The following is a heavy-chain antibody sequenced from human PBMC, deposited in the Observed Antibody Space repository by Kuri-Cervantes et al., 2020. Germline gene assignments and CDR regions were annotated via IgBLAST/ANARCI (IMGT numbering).Heavy chain of an antibody. Sequence: SCTVSGGSISSGGYYWSWIRQHPGKGLEWIGYIYYSGSTNYNPSLKSRVTISVDTSKNQFSLKLSSVTAADTAVYYCARRGSGWSLVYWGQGTLVTVSS. CDR3: ARRGSGWSLVY. J-gene: IGHJ4*02. CDR1: GGSISSGGYY. V-gene: IGHV4-31*02. CDR2: IYYSGST. D-gene: IGHD6-19*01.